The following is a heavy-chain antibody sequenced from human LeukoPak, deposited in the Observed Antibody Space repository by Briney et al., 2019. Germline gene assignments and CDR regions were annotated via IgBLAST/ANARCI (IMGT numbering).Heavy chain of an antibody. Sequence: SQTLSLTCTVSGGSISSGSYYWSWIRQPAGKGLEWIGRIYTSGSTNYNPSLKSRVTISVDTSKNQFSLKLSSVTAADTAVYYCARRVAAAGIFDYWGQGTLVTVSS. J-gene: IGHJ4*02. CDR3: ARRVAAAGIFDY. CDR1: GGSISSGSYY. D-gene: IGHD6-13*01. V-gene: IGHV4-61*02. CDR2: IYTSGST.